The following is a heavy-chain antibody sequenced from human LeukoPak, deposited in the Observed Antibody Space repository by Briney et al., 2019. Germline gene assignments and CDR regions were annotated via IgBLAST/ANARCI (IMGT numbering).Heavy chain of an antibody. CDR2: LYFRGIT. Sequence: SETLSLTCTVSDGSIRSSTDYWGWIRQSPGKGLEWIGSLYFRGITYYNPSLKSRVTISVDTSKNQFSLKLSSVTAADTAVYYCTRGAYYYYMDVWGKGTTVTVSS. CDR1: DGSIRSSTDY. V-gene: IGHV4-39*07. CDR3: TRGAYYYYMDV. J-gene: IGHJ6*03.